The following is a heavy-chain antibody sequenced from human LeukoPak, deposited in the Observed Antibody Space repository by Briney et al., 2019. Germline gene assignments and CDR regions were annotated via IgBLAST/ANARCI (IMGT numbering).Heavy chain of an antibody. J-gene: IGHJ4*02. CDR1: GFTVSSNY. V-gene: IGHV3-48*02. CDR2: ISSSSSTI. Sequence: GGSLRLSCAASGFTVSSNYMSWVRQAPGKGLEWVSYISSSSSTIYYADSVKGRFTISRDNAKNSLYLQMNSLRDEDTAVYYCAREAWELLYGCYFDYWGQGTLVTVSS. CDR3: AREAWELLYGCYFDY. D-gene: IGHD1-26*01.